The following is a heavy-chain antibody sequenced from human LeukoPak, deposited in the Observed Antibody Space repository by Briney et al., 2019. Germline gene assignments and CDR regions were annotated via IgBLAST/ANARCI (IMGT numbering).Heavy chain of an antibody. J-gene: IGHJ4*02. CDR2: IGSDGNKK. V-gene: IGHV3-33*01. CDR1: GFTFCSYA. CDR3: ARGKYSSSWKDD. Sequence: GGSLRLSCAAPGFTFCSYAMHWVRQAPGKGLEWVALIGSDGNKKYYADSVKGRFSISRDNSNNTLYLQMNSLGVEDTAVYYCARGKYSSSWKDDWGQGTLVTVPS. D-gene: IGHD6-13*01.